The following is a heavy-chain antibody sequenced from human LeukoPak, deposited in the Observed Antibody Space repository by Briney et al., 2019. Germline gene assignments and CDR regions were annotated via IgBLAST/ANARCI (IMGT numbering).Heavy chain of an antibody. CDR1: GYTFTGYY. V-gene: IGHV1-2*02. Sequence: ASVKVSCKASGYTFTGYYMHWVRQAPGQGLEWMGWINPNSGGTNYAQKFQGRVTMTRDTSISTAYMELNRLRSDDTAVYYCARDRDYGSGIFDYWGQGTLITVSS. CDR2: INPNSGGT. CDR3: ARDRDYGSGIFDY. D-gene: IGHD3-10*01. J-gene: IGHJ4*02.